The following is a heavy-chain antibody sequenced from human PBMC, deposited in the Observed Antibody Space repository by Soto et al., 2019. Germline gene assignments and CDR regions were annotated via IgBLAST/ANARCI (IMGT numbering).Heavy chain of an antibody. CDR2: ISGSGGST. J-gene: IGHJ4*02. V-gene: IGHV3-23*01. Sequence: GGSLRLSCAASGFTFSSYAMSWVRQAPGKGLEWVSAISGSGGSTYYADSVKGRFTISRDNSKNTLYLQMNSLRAEDTAVYYCAKVGPWPIVVVPGPFDYWGQGTLVTVSS. D-gene: IGHD2-2*01. CDR1: GFTFSSYA. CDR3: AKVGPWPIVVVPGPFDY.